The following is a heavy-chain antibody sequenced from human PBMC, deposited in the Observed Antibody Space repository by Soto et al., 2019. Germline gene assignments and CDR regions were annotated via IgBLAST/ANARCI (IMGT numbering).Heavy chain of an antibody. D-gene: IGHD1-20*01. CDR3: ARGLVTGTTYFDY. CDR1: GFTFSSYA. Sequence: QVQLVESGGGVVQPGRSLRLSCAASGFTFSSYAMHWVRQAPGKGLEWVAVISYDGSNKYYADSVKGRFTISRENSKNTLYLQMNSLRAEDTAVYYCARGLVTGTTYFDYWGQGTLVTVSS. J-gene: IGHJ4*02. V-gene: IGHV3-30-3*01. CDR2: ISYDGSNK.